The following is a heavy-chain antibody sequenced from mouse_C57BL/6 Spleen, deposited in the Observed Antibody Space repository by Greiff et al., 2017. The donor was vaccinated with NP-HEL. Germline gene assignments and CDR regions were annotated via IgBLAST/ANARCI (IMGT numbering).Heavy chain of an antibody. CDR2: IHPNSGST. CDR1: GYTFTSYW. V-gene: IGHV1-64*01. CDR3: ARSDSFDY. J-gene: IGHJ2*01. Sequence: QVHVKQPGAELVKPGASVKLSCKASGYTFTSYWMHWVKQRPGQGLEWIGMIHPNSGSTNYNEKFKSKATLTVDKSSSTAYMQLSSLTSEDSAVYYCARSDSFDYWGQGTTLTVSS. D-gene: IGHD2-12*01.